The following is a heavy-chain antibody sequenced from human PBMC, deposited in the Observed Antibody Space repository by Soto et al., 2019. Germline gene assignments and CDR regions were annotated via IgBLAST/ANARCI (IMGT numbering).Heavy chain of an antibody. CDR3: ARDVGYRYCSSTNCYTAREYNWFDP. V-gene: IGHV4-4*07. CDR1: CGSLSSYY. D-gene: IGHD2-2*02. J-gene: IGHJ5*02. Sequence: SETRSLTCAASCGSLSSYYWSCIRHPAGKGLYFVGSIYTSGSTNYNPPHKSRVTMSVDTSKNQFSLKLSSVTAADTAVYYCARDVGYRYCSSTNCYTAREYNWFDPWGQGTLVTVSS. CDR2: IYTSGST.